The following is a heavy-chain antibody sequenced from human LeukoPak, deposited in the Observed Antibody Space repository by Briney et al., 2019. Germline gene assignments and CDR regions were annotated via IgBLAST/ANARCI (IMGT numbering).Heavy chain of an antibody. V-gene: IGHV3-21*01. CDR2: ISSSSSYI. D-gene: IGHD5-18*01. CDR3: AKARTRGYSYGSLDY. Sequence: NAGGSLRLSCAASGFTVSNAWMNWVRQAPGKGLEWVSSISSSSSYIYHADSVKGRFTISRDNSKNTLYLQMNSLRAEDTAVYYCAKARTRGYSYGSLDYWGQGTLVTVSS. CDR1: GFTVSNAW. J-gene: IGHJ4*02.